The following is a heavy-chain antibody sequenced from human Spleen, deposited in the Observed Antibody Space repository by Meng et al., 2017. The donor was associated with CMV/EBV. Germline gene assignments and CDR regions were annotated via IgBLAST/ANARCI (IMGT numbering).Heavy chain of an antibody. CDR1: GFTFSTYE. J-gene: IGHJ4*02. D-gene: IGHD2-2*01. V-gene: IGHV3-48*03. CDR3: AREYLPPSDY. CDR2: ISSSSRTI. Sequence: GESLKISCAASGFTFSTYEMNWVRQAPGKGLEWVSYISSSSRTIYYADSVKGRFTISRDNAKNSLYLQMNSLRAEDTAVYYCAREYLPPSDYWGQGTLVTVSS.